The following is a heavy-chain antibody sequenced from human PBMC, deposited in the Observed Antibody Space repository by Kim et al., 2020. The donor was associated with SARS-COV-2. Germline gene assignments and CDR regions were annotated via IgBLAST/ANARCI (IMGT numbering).Heavy chain of an antibody. V-gene: IGHV1-69*01. J-gene: IGHJ4*02. CDR3: ASLLDDYGDYDY. Sequence: NYAQKCQGRVTITADESTSTAYMELSSLRSEDTAVYYCASLLDDYGDYDYWGQGTLVTVSS. D-gene: IGHD4-17*01.